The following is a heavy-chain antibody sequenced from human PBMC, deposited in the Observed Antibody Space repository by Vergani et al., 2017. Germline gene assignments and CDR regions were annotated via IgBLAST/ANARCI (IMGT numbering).Heavy chain of an antibody. CDR1: GFSLSTSGMR. J-gene: IGHJ4*02. D-gene: IGHD7-27*01. Sequence: QVTLKESGPALVKPTQTLTLTCAFSGFSLSTSGMRVSWIRQPPGKALEWLARSDWDDDKFYSTSLKTRLTISKDTAKKQLVLTMTNMDPVDTATYYCARSSNWGSTGFDYWGQGTLVTVSS. CDR2: SDWDDDK. CDR3: ARSSNWGSTGFDY. V-gene: IGHV2-70*04.